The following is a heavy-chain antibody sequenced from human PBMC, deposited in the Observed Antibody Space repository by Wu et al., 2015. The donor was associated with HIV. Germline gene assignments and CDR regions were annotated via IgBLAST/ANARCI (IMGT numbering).Heavy chain of an antibody. CDR1: GYTFTGYG. Sequence: QVQLVQSGAEVKKPGASVKVSCKASGYTFTGYGISWVRQAPGQGLEWMGWISAYNGNTNYAQKLQGRVTMTTDTSTSTAYMELRSLRSDDTAVYYCARVRGYCSSTSCYDPYFDYWGQGTLVTVSS. J-gene: IGHJ4*02. V-gene: IGHV1-18*01. CDR2: ISAYNGNT. CDR3: ARVRGYCSSTSCYDPYFDY. D-gene: IGHD2-2*01.